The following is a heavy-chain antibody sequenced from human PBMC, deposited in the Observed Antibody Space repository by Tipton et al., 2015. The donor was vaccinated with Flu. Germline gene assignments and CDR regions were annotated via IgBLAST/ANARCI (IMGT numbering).Heavy chain of an antibody. CDR2: IYQSGAT. Sequence: TLSLTCSVSGDSIGSPYYWGWIRQPPGKGLEWIGTIYQSGATYYNPSLNSRVTISVDTSKNQFSLKLSSLTAADTAVYYCARQGLGYSDWYFDLWGRGTLVTVSS. D-gene: IGHD5-12*01. J-gene: IGHJ2*01. CDR1: GDSIGSPYY. V-gene: IGHV4-38-2*01. CDR3: ARQGLGYSDWYFDL.